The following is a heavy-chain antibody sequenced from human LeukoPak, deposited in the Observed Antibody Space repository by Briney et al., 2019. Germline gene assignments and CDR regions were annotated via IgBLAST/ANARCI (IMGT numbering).Heavy chain of an antibody. D-gene: IGHD4-17*01. CDR3: ARLSVTRYNIKYGMDV. J-gene: IGHJ6*02. CDR2: INPNTGGT. Sequence: ASVKVSCKASRYMFSDYYMHWVRQAPGQGLEWMGWINPNTGGTKSEQKFQGRVTLTRDTSINTVYLELNSLTSDDTAVYYCARLSVTRYNIKYGMDVWGQGTTVTVSS. V-gene: IGHV1-2*02. CDR1: RYMFSDYY.